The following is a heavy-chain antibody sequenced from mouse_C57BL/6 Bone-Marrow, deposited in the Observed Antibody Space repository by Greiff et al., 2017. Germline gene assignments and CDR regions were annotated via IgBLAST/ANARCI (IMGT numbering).Heavy chain of an antibody. V-gene: IGHV1-19*01. CDR1: GYTFTDYY. D-gene: IGHD3-3*01. Sequence: EVKLQESGPVLVKPGASVKMSCKASGYTFTDYYMNWVKQSHGKSLEWIGVINPYNGGTSYNQKFKGKATLTVDKSSSTAYMELNSLTSEDSAVYYCAREEGRGAMDYWGQGTSVTVSS. CDR2: INPYNGGT. J-gene: IGHJ4*01. CDR3: AREEGRGAMDY.